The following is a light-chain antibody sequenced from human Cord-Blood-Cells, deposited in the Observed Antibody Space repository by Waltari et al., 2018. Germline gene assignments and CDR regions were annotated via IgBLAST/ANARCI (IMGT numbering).Light chain of an antibody. CDR3: QSYDSSNQV. Sequence: NFMLTQPHSVSESPGKTVTISCTRSSGSIASNDVQWYQQHPGSSPATVIEEDNQRPVGGPDLFSGSIDSSSNSASLTISGLKTEDEADYYCQSYDSSNQVFCGGTKLTVL. V-gene: IGLV6-57*01. J-gene: IGLJ3*02. CDR1: SGSIASND. CDR2: EDN.